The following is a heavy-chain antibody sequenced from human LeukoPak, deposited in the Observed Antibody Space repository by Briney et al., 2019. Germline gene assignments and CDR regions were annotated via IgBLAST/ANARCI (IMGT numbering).Heavy chain of an antibody. J-gene: IGHJ5*02. V-gene: IGHV1-3*04. Sequence: ASVKVSCKASGYNFISYAMHWVRQAPGQRLEWMGWIHTDNGDTKYSHYFLGRVTTPRDTSANTAYMELSSLRSEDTAVYYCARDRVVGLAPFDPWGQGTLVTVSS. CDR3: ARDRVVGLAPFDP. D-gene: IGHD2-15*01. CDR1: GYNFISYA. CDR2: IHTDNGDT.